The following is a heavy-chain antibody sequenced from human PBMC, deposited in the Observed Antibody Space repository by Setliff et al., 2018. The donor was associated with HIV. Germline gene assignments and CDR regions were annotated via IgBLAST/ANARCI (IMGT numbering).Heavy chain of an antibody. Sequence: PSETLSLTCAVYGGSFSDYYWTWIRQSPGKGLEWIGEINHSGGTRYNPSLESRVTMSVDTSKNQFSLKLTSVTASDTAVYYCARAAAGNTGPFDLWGQGSPVTVSS. CDR3: ARAAAGNTGPFDL. CDR1: GGSFSDYY. J-gene: IGHJ4*02. V-gene: IGHV4-34*01. CDR2: INHSGGT. D-gene: IGHD4-17*01.